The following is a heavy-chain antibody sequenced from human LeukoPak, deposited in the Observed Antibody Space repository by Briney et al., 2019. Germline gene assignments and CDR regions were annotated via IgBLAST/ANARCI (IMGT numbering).Heavy chain of an antibody. CDR3: ARGRGRFLEWLSDAFDI. J-gene: IGHJ3*02. CDR2: ISSSSSTI. D-gene: IGHD3-3*01. V-gene: IGHV3-48*01. CDR1: GFTFSSYS. Sequence: GGSLRLSCAASGFTFSSYSMNWVRQAPGKGLEWVSYISSSSSTIYYADSVNGRFTISRDNAKNSLYLQMNSLRAEDTAVYYCARGRGRFLEWLSDAFDIWGQGTMVTVSS.